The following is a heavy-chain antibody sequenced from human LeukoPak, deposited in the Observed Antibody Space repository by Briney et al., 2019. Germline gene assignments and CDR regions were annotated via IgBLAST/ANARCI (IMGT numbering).Heavy chain of an antibody. Sequence: KSSETLSLTCTVSGGSIISSTYYWGWIRQPPGKGLGWIGSIYYSGTTYYNPSLKSRVTISVDTSRNQFSLKLSSVTAADTAVFHCARHSRGYYDSTGYYYGSHAFDIWGQGTMVTVSS. V-gene: IGHV4-39*01. CDR1: GGSIISSTYY. CDR3: ARHSRGYYDSTGYYYGSHAFDI. D-gene: IGHD3-22*01. J-gene: IGHJ3*02. CDR2: IYYSGTT.